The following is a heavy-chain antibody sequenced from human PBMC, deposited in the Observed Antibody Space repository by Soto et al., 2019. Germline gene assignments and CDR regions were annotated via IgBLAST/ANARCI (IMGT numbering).Heavy chain of an antibody. Sequence: PSETLSLTCAVSGGSISNYYWTWIRQPPGKGLEWIGYIYSSGSTKYNPSLTSRVTISLDTSKSHFSLRLTSVTAADTAVYYCARRHVVVVSATRGDAFDSWGQGTMVTVSS. V-gene: IGHV4-59*08. CDR3: ARRHVVVVSATRGDAFDS. J-gene: IGHJ3*02. CDR1: GGSISNYY. CDR2: IYSSGST. D-gene: IGHD2-15*01.